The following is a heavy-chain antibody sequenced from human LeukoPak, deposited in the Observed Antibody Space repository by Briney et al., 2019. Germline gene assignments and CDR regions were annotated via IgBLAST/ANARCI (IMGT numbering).Heavy chain of an antibody. CDR3: ARDDFWSGYYTGGPFDY. Sequence: GGSLRLSCAASGFTFSSYGMHWVRQAPGKGLEWVAALSYDESSKYYADSVKGRFTISRDNSKNTLYLQMNSLRAEDTAVYYCARDDFWSGYYTGGPFDYWGQGTLVTVSS. V-gene: IGHV3-30*03. CDR2: LSYDESSK. D-gene: IGHD3-3*01. J-gene: IGHJ4*02. CDR1: GFTFSSYG.